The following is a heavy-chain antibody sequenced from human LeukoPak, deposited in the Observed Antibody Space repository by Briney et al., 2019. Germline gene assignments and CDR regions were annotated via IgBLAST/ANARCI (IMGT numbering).Heavy chain of an antibody. CDR3: AREFSGGDYLDY. D-gene: IGHD3-10*01. J-gene: IGHJ4*02. CDR2: IWYDGSNK. V-gene: IGHV3-33*08. Sequence: GGSLRLSCVVSGFTFSSYAMHWVRQAPGKGLEWVAVIWYDGSNKYYADSVKGRFTISRDNSKNTLYLQMNSLRAEDTAVYYCAREFSGGDYLDYWGQGTLVTVSS. CDR1: GFTFSSYA.